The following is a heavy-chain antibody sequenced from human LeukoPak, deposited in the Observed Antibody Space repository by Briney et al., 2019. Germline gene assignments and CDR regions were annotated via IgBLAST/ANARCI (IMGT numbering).Heavy chain of an antibody. D-gene: IGHD6-13*01. CDR1: GFTFSSYA. CDR2: SSGSGGIT. Sequence: GGSLRLSCAASGFTFSSYAMSWVRQAPGKGLEWVSGSSGSGGITYYADSVKGRFTISRDNSKNTLYLQMNSLRVEDTAVYYCAKGASSWSLDPWGQGALVTVSS. CDR3: AKGASSWSLDP. V-gene: IGHV3-23*01. J-gene: IGHJ5*02.